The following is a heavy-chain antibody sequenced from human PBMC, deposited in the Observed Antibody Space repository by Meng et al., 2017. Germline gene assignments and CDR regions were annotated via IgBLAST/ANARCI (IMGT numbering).Heavy chain of an antibody. CDR2: IDPKNGDT. CDR3: ARDEDISAAGKLFGDY. CDR1: GYNFPDYY. D-gene: IGHD6-13*01. J-gene: IGHJ4*02. V-gene: IGHV1-2*06. Sequence: QVQLVQSGAEVKKPGAQVKVSCKPSGYNFPDYYIHWVRQAPGQGLEWMGRIDPKNGDTHYAQKFQGRVTMTGDTSISTAYMDLSGLRSDDTAVYYCARDEDISAAGKLFGDYWGQGTLVTVSS.